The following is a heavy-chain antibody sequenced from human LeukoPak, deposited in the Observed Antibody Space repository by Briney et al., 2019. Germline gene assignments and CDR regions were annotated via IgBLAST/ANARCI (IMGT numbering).Heavy chain of an antibody. Sequence: GGSLRLSCAASGFTFSSYWMSWVRQAPGKGLEWVANIKQDGSEKYYVDSVKGRFTISRDNAKNLLYLQMNSLRAEDTAVYYCARGAMVRGVGGAFDIWGQGTMVTVSS. CDR1: GFTFSSYW. J-gene: IGHJ3*02. CDR2: IKQDGSEK. CDR3: ARGAMVRGVGGAFDI. V-gene: IGHV3-7*03. D-gene: IGHD3-10*01.